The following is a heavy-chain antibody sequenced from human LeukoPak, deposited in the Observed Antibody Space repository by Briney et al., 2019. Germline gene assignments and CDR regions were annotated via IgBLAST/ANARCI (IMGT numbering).Heavy chain of an antibody. J-gene: IGHJ4*02. D-gene: IGHD4-17*01. Sequence: PSETLSLTCTVSGGSINNYYWTWIRQPPGKGLECIGYVYYTGSTYYNPSLKSRVTISVDSSKNQFSLKLNSVTAADTPVYYCARDSSTVTTRHFDYWGQGTLVTVSS. CDR2: VYYTGST. CDR1: GGSINNYY. V-gene: IGHV4-59*01. CDR3: ARDSSTVTTRHFDY.